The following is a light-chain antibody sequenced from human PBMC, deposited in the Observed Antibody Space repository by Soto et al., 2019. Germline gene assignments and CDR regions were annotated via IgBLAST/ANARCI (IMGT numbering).Light chain of an antibody. CDR2: LNSDGTH. J-gene: IGLJ2*01. V-gene: IGLV4-69*01. CDR1: SGHSNYV. CDR3: QTWDTGIRVV. Sequence: QPVLTQSPSASASLGASVKLTCTLSSGHSNYVIAWHQQQPEKGPRYLMKLNSDGTHRKGDGIPARFSGSSSGAERYLTISSLQSEDEADYFCQTWDTGIRVVFGGGTKLTVL.